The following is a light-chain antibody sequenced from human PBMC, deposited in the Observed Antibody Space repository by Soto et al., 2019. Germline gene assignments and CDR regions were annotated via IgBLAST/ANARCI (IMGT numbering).Light chain of an antibody. CDR2: DVS. V-gene: IGLV2-14*01. Sequence: QSALTQPASVSGSPGQSITISCTGTSSDVGGYNYVSWYQQHPGKVPKLMIYDVSNRPSGVSNRFSGSKSGNTASLTISGRQADDEAAYYCSSYTSSSTLLYVFGTGTKLTVL. CDR3: SSYTSSSTLLYV. J-gene: IGLJ1*01. CDR1: SSDVGGYNY.